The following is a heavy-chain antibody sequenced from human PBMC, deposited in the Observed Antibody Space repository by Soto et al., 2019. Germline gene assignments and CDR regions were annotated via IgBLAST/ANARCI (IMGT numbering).Heavy chain of an antibody. CDR2: ISSNGGST. D-gene: IGHD6-6*01. J-gene: IGHJ4*02. CDR3: ARGSLSSVGDFDY. CDR1: GFTFSSYA. V-gene: IGHV3-64*01. Sequence: GGSLRLSCAASGFTFSSYAMHWVRQAPGKGLEYVSAISSNGGSTYYANSVKGRFTISRDNSKNMLYLQMSSLRAEDMAVYYCARGSLSSVGDFDYWGQGTLVTVSS.